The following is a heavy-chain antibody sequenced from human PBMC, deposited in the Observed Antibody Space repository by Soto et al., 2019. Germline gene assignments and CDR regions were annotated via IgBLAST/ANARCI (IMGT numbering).Heavy chain of an antibody. J-gene: IGHJ4*02. V-gene: IGHV4-4*02. CDR3: ARARATIAAAAIFDC. CDR1: GGPISTSNW. CDR2: VYRTGST. Sequence: SETLSLTCAVSGGPISTSNWWSWVRQPPGKGLEWIGEVYRTGSTNYNPSLKSRLTISVDKSKNQFSLKLTSVTAADTAVYYCARARATIAAAAIFDCWGQGTLVTVSS. D-gene: IGHD6-13*01.